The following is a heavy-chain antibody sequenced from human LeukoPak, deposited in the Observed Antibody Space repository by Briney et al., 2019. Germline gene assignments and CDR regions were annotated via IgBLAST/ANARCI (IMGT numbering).Heavy chain of an antibody. J-gene: IGHJ6*02. Sequence: GASVKVSCKASGGTFSSYAISWVRQAPGQGLEWMGRIIPILGIANYAQKFQGRVTITADKSTSTAYMELSSLRSEDTAVYYCARGLMYYDFWSGYSSGMDVWGQGTTVTVSS. V-gene: IGHV1-69*04. D-gene: IGHD3-3*01. CDR3: ARGLMYYDFWSGYSSGMDV. CDR2: IIPILGIA. CDR1: GGTFSSYA.